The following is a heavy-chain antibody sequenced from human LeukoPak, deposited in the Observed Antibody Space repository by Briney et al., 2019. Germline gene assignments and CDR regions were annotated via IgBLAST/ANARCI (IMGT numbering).Heavy chain of an antibody. J-gene: IGHJ4*02. D-gene: IGHD1-20*01. CDR1: GGTFSSYA. CDR2: IIPIFGTA. V-gene: IGHV1-69*01. CDR3: VRGVNWNDDSTSFDY. Sequence: SVKVSCKASGGTFSSYAISWVRQAPGQGLEWMGGIIPIFGTANYAQKFQGRVTITADESTSTAYMELSSLRSEDTAVYYCVRGVNWNDDSTSFDYWGQGTLVTVSS.